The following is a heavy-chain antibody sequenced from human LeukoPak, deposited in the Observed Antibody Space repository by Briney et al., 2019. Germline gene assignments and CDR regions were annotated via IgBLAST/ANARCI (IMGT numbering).Heavy chain of an antibody. D-gene: IGHD3-22*01. J-gene: IGHJ6*03. CDR2: IHYSGSI. CDR3: ARLSIGYPSYYNYYMDV. Sequence: SETLSLTCTVSGGSISSYYWSWIRQPPGKGLEWIGSIHYSGSIYYNPSLQSRVTISIDTSKNQFSLKLSSVTAADTAVYYCARLSIGYPSYYNYYMDVWGQGTTVTISS. V-gene: IGHV4-39*07. CDR1: GGSISSYY.